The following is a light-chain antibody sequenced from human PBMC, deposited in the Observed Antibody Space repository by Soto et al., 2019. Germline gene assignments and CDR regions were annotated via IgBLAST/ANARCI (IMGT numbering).Light chain of an antibody. J-gene: IGKJ2*01. V-gene: IGKV3-20*01. Sequence: EIVLTQSPGTLSLSPGERATLSCRASQSVSSTYLAWYQQRPGQAPRLLIYGASSRATGIPDRFTGSGSGTDFTLTISRLEPEDFAVYYCLQHGSSPYTFRQGTKLEI. CDR1: QSVSSTY. CDR3: LQHGSSPYT. CDR2: GAS.